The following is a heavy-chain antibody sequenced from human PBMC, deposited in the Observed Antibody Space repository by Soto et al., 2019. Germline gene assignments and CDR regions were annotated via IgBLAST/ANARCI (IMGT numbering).Heavy chain of an antibody. CDR3: ATGVIGTSGDYYYGMDV. D-gene: IGHD1-7*01. CDR1: GFMFSSYA. V-gene: IGHV3-72*01. J-gene: IGHJ6*02. Sequence: EVQLLESGGGLVQPGGSLRLSCAASGFMFSSYAMSWVRQAPGKGLEWVGRSRNRANSYTTEYAASVKGRFTISRDNSKNSLYLQMSSLRTEDTAVYYCATGVIGTSGDYYYGMDVWGQGTTVTVSS. CDR2: SRNRANSYTT.